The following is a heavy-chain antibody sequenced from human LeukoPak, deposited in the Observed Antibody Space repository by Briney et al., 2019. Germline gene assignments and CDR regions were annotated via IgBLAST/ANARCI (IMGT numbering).Heavy chain of an antibody. V-gene: IGHV3-7*03. J-gene: IGHJ6*02. Sequence: PGGSLRLSWAASGFTFSSYWMNWARQAPGKGLEWVASINHNGNVNYYVDPVKGRFTISRDNAKNSLYLQMSNLRAEDTAVYFCARGGGLDVWGQGATVTVSS. CDR2: INHNGNVN. CDR3: ARGGGLDV. CDR1: GFTFSSYW. D-gene: IGHD3-16*01.